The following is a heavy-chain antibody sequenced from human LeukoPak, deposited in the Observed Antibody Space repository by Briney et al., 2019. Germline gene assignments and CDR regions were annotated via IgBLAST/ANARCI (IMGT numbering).Heavy chain of an antibody. J-gene: IGHJ6*02. CDR3: AKDEDHSGYDWPYYYYGMDV. V-gene: IGHV3-23*01. D-gene: IGHD5-12*01. CDR1: GFTFSSYA. CDR2: ISGSGGST. Sequence: GGSLRLTCAASGFTFSSYAMSWVRQAPGKGLEWVSAISGSGGSTYYADSVKGRFTISRDNSKNTLYLQMNSLRAEDTAVYYCAKDEDHSGYDWPYYYYGMDVWGQGTTVTVSS.